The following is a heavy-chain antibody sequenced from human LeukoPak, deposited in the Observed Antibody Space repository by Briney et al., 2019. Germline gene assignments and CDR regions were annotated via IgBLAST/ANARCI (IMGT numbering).Heavy chain of an antibody. CDR1: GISVSNDY. J-gene: IGHJ4*02. D-gene: IGHD4-17*01. CDR2: IYADGYT. CDR3: AKNSARTTVTTGLSY. Sequence: GGSLRLSCAASGISVSNDYMSWVRQAPGKGLEWVSAIYADGYTRDAASVKGRFSISRHNSKNTVYLQMDNLRPEDTAVYYCAKNSARTTVTTGLSYWGQGTLVTVSS. V-gene: IGHV3-53*04.